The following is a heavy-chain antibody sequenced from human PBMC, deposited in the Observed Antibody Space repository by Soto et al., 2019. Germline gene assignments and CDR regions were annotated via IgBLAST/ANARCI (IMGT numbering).Heavy chain of an antibody. V-gene: IGHV5-51*01. J-gene: IGHJ6*02. CDR3: ARGLMYGMDV. Sequence: GESLKISCDGSTYSFTTYWLGWVRQMPGKGLEWMGIIYPGDSDTKYSPSFQGQVTISADKSISTAYLQWSTLKASDTAIYYCARGLMYGMDVWGQGTTVTVSS. CDR1: TYSFTTYW. D-gene: IGHD2-8*01. CDR2: IYPGDSDT.